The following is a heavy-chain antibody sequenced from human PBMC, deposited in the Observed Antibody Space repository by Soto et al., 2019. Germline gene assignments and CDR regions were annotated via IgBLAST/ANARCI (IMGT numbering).Heavy chain of an antibody. J-gene: IGHJ4*02. Sequence: PSETLSLTCTVSGGSISSGDYYWSWIRQPPGKGLEWIGYIYYSGSTYYNPSLKSRVTISVDTSKNQFSLKLSSVTAADTAVYYCARDAGDYYGSGSSPPHFDYWGQGTLVTVSS. CDR2: IYYSGST. CDR3: ARDAGDYYGSGSSPPHFDY. CDR1: GGSISSGDYY. D-gene: IGHD3-10*01. V-gene: IGHV4-30-4*01.